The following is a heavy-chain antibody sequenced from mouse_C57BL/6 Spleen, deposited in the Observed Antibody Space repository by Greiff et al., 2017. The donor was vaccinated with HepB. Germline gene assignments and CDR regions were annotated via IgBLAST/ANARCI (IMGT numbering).Heavy chain of an antibody. CDR1: GFTFSSYA. CDR3: AIDLRLLAWFAY. Sequence: EVKVVESGGGLVKPGGSLKLSCAASGFTFSSYAMSWVRQTPEKRLEWVATISDGGSYTYYPDNVKGRFTISRDNAKNNLYLQMSHLKSEDTAMYYCAIDLRLLAWFAYWGQGTLVTVSA. J-gene: IGHJ3*01. CDR2: ISDGGSYT. D-gene: IGHD1-1*01. V-gene: IGHV5-4*01.